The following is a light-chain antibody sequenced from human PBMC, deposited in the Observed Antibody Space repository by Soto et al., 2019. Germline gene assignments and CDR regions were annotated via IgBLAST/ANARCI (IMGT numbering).Light chain of an antibody. CDR3: QQYGSSIT. CDR2: RGS. V-gene: IGKV3-20*01. CDR1: QSVPLNY. J-gene: IGKJ5*01. Sequence: TQGSVILTLSRAGRAARACGASQSVPLNYLAWYQQKPGQTPKVLIYRGSNRATDIPDRFSGSGSGTDFTLTISRLETEDFAVYSCQQYGSSITFGQGTRLEIK.